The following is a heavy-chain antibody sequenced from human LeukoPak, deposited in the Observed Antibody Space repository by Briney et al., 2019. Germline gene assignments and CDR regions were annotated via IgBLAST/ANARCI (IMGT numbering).Heavy chain of an antibody. J-gene: IGHJ6*02. D-gene: IGHD2-8*01. CDR1: GYTFTSYD. CDR3: ARGGVPFYYYYYGMDV. CDR2: MNPNSGNT. Sequence: GASVKVSCRASGYTFTSYDINWVRQATGQGLEWMGWMNPNSGNTGYAQKFQGRVTMTRNTSISTAYMELSSLRSEDTAVYYCARGGVPFYYYYYGMDVWGQGTTVTVSS. V-gene: IGHV1-8*01.